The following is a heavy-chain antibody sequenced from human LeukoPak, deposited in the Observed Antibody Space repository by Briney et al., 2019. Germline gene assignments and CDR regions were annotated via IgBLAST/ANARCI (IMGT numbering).Heavy chain of an antibody. J-gene: IGHJ4*02. CDR1: GFTFSSYA. CDR3: AKVRGSMIVVVIGIDY. D-gene: IGHD3-22*01. V-gene: IGHV3-23*01. CDR2: ISGSGGST. Sequence: PGGSLRLSCAASGFTFSSYAMSWVRQAPGKGLEWVSAISGSGGSTYYAGSVKGRFTISRDNSKNTLYLQMNSLRAEDTAVYYCAKVRGSMIVVVIGIDYWGQGTLVTVSS.